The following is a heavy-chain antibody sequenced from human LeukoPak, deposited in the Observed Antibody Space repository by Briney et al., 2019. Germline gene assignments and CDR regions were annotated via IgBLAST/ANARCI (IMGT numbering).Heavy chain of an antibody. CDR3: TRGRNSNYYDSSGYYPH. CDR2: IGTLGDT. CDR1: GFTFSSYD. J-gene: IGHJ4*02. Sequence: PGGSLRLSCAASGFTFSSYDMHWVRQATGKGLEWVSAIGTLGDTDYPDSVKGRFTISRENAKNSLYLQMNNVRAGDTAVYYCTRGRNSNYYDSSGYYPHWGQGTLVTVSS. D-gene: IGHD3-22*01. V-gene: IGHV3-13*01.